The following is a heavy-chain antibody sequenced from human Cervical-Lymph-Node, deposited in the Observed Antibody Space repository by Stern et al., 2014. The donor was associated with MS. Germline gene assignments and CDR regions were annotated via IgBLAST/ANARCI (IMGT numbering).Heavy chain of an antibody. J-gene: IGHJ6*02. CDR3: ARGQQLVNGMDV. D-gene: IGHD6-13*01. Sequence: VQLEESGAEVKKPGSSVKVSCKTSGGTFSSYAISWVRQAPGQGLEWMGGIIPIVGIPNYAQKFQGRVTIIADRSTSTAYMELSSLISEDTAIYYCARGQQLVNGMDVWGQGTTVTVSS. CDR2: IIPIVGIP. CDR1: GGTFSSYA. V-gene: IGHV1-69*17.